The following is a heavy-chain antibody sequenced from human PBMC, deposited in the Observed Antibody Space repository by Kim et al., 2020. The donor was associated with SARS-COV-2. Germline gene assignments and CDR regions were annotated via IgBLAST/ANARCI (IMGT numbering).Heavy chain of an antibody. D-gene: IGHD3-10*01. Sequence: SVKVSCKASGYTFTSYAMHWVRQAPGQRLEWMGWINAGNGNTKYSQKFQGRVTITRDTSASTAYMELSSLRSEDTAVYYCARVTTMVRGGWFDPWGQGTLVTVSS. V-gene: IGHV1-3*01. CDR2: INAGNGNT. CDR3: ARVTTMVRGGWFDP. CDR1: GYTFTSYA. J-gene: IGHJ5*02.